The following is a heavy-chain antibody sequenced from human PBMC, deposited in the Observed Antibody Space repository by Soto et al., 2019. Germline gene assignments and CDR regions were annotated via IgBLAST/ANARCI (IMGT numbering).Heavy chain of an antibody. CDR3: ARDGGAAAAIKNYGMDV. J-gene: IGHJ6*02. CDR1: GYTFTSYG. CDR2: ISAYNGNT. D-gene: IGHD6-13*01. Sequence: QVQLVQSGAEVKKPGASVKVSCKASGYTFTSYGISWVRQTPGQGLEWMGWISAYNGNTNYAQKLQGRLTMTKDTATSTAYMELRSPRPDDTAVYYCARDGGAAAAIKNYGMDVWGQGTTVTVSS. V-gene: IGHV1-18*01.